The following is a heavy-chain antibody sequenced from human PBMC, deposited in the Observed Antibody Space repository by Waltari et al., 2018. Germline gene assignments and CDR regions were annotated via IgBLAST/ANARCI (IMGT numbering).Heavy chain of an antibody. Sequence: QVQLQQWGAGLLKPSETLSLTCAVYGGSFSGYYWSWIRQPPGKGLEWIGEINHSGSTNYNPSLKSRVTISVDTSKNQFSLKLSSVTAADTAVYYCARVEAAAGTLDYWGQGTLVTVSS. CDR3: ARVEAAAGTLDY. J-gene: IGHJ4*02. CDR1: GGSFSGYY. D-gene: IGHD6-13*01. V-gene: IGHV4-34*01. CDR2: INHSGST.